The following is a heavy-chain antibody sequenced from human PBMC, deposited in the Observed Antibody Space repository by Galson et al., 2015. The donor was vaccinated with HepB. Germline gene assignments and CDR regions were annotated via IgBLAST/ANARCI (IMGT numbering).Heavy chain of an antibody. CDR2: ISAYNGNT. CDR3: ARPEGSIAAGTTTISPRHYMDV. Sequence: SVKVSCKASGYTFTSYGISWVRQAPGQGLEWMGWISAYNGNTNYAQKLQGRVTMTTDTSTSTAYMELRSLRSDDTAVYYCARPEGSIAAGTTTISPRHYMDVWGKGTTVTVSS. J-gene: IGHJ6*03. D-gene: IGHD6-13*01. V-gene: IGHV1-18*01. CDR1: GYTFTSYG.